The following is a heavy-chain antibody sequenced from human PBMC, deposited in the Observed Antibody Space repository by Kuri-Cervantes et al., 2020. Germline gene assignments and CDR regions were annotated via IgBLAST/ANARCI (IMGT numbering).Heavy chain of an antibody. J-gene: IGHJ3*02. V-gene: IGHV3-23*01. D-gene: IGHD4-17*01. CDR1: GFSFGGYA. CDR2: ISGSGGTT. Sequence: GESLKISCEGSGFSFGGYAMSWVRQAPGKGLEWVSGISGSGGTTYFADSVKGRFTISRDNTKNSLYLQMNSLRAEDTAVYYCARALNDYGRRGAFDIWGQGTMVTVSS. CDR3: ARALNDYGRRGAFDI.